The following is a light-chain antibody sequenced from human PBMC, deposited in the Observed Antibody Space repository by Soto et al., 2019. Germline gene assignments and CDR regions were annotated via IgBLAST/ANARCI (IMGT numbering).Light chain of an antibody. J-gene: IGKJ1*01. V-gene: IGKV3-11*01. CDR3: QHRSNWPGT. CDR1: QSVFTY. Sequence: EIVLTQSPATLSMSPGERGTLFCRASQSVFTYLAWYQQRPGQAPRLLIYDVSDRATGITARFTGSGSGTDFTLTISSLEPEDVAIYYCQHRSNWPGTVGPVTQVEIK. CDR2: DVS.